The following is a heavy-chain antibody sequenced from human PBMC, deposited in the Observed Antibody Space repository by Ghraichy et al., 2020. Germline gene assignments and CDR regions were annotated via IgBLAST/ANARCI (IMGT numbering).Heavy chain of an antibody. CDR2: ISVSDGST. Sequence: GGSLRLSCAASGFTFRSYAMSWVRQAPGKGLEWVSTISVSDGSTYYADSVKGRFTISRDNSKNTLYLRMNSLRAEDTAVYYCALFDGDDEDSYYGMDVWGQGTTVTVSS. D-gene: IGHD4-17*01. CDR3: ALFDGDDEDSYYGMDV. CDR1: GFTFRSYA. J-gene: IGHJ6*02. V-gene: IGHV3-23*01.